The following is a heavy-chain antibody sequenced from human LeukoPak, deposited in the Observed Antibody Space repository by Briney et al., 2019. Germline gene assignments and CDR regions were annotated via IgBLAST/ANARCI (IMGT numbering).Heavy chain of an antibody. J-gene: IGHJ5*02. CDR3: ARDGSIAVKNWFDP. CDR1: GFTFSSYG. Sequence: TGGSLRLSCAASGFTFSSYGMHWVRQAPGKGLEWVAFIRYDGSNKYYADSVKGRFTIFRDNSKNTLYLQMNSLRAEDTAVYYCARDGSIAVKNWFDPWGQGTLVTVSS. V-gene: IGHV3-30*02. D-gene: IGHD6-19*01. CDR2: IRYDGSNK.